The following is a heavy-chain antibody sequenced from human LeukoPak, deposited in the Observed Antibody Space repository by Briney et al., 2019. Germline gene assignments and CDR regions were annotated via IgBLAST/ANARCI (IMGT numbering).Heavy chain of an antibody. J-gene: IGHJ4*02. V-gene: IGHV4-39*01. CDR1: GGSIISNTYY. CDR2: VYYGGST. CDR3: ARWVATPRGYLDY. D-gene: IGHD5-12*01. Sequence: MASETLSLTCTVSGGSIISNTYYWGWIRQPPGKGLEWIGNVYYGGSTYYNPSLKSRVTMSVDTSKNQFSLELTSVTAADTAVYYCARWVATPRGYLDYWGQGTLLTVSS.